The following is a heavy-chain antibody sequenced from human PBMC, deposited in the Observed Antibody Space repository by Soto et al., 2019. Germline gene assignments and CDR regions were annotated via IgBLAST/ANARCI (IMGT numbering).Heavy chain of an antibody. CDR2: INHSGSN. J-gene: IGHJ3*02. Sequence: SETLSLTCVVSGGSFSTYYYNWIRQSSGKGLEWIGEINHSGSNNYSPSLKSRVTMSLDTSKNQFSLKLTSVTAADTAVYYCARGGSNDWQVAFDIWGQGTMVTVSS. V-gene: IGHV4-34*01. D-gene: IGHD3-9*01. CDR1: GGSFSTYY. CDR3: ARGGSNDWQVAFDI.